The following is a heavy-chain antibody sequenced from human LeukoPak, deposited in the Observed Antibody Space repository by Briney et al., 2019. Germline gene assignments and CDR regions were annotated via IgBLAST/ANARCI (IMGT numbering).Heavy chain of an antibody. V-gene: IGHV3-23*01. D-gene: IGHD6-19*01. Sequence: PGGSLRLSCAASGFTFSSYGMSWVRQAPGKGLEWVSGISGSGGSTYYADSLKGRFSISRDNANNSLYLQMNSLRAEDSAVYYCARGGIAVALDALDMWGQGTMVIVSS. J-gene: IGHJ3*02. CDR2: ISGSGGST. CDR1: GFTFSSYG. CDR3: ARGGIAVALDALDM.